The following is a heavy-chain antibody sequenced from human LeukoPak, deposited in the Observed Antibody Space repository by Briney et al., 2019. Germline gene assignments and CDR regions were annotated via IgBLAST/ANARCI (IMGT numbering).Heavy chain of an antibody. Sequence: PGRSLRLSCAASGFTFSSYGMHWVRQAPGKGLEWVAVISYDGSNKYYADSVKGRFTISRDNSKNTLYLQMNSLRAEDTAVYYCARGAVAGYFDYWGQGTLVTVSS. CDR1: GFTFSSYG. CDR2: ISYDGSNK. V-gene: IGHV3-30*03. D-gene: IGHD6-19*01. CDR3: ARGAVAGYFDY. J-gene: IGHJ4*02.